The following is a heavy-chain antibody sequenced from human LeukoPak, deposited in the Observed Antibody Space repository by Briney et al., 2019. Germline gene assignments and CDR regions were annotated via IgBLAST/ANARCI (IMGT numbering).Heavy chain of an antibody. D-gene: IGHD4-11*01. CDR3: ARHRGDNSNPRYYFYYMDV. V-gene: IGHV4-38-2*01. CDR1: GHSISSGYY. J-gene: IGHJ6*03. Sequence: SEXLSLTCSVSGHSISSGYYWGWIRQPPGKGLEWIGTMYHRGSTYYNPSLKSRVTMSGDTSKNHFSLKLSSVIAADAAVYYCARHRGDNSNPRYYFYYMDVWGKGTTVTVSS. CDR2: MYHRGST.